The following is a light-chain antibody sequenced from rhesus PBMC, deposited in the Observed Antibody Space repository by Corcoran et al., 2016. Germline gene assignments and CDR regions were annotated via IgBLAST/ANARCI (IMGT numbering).Light chain of an antibody. CDR2: DNN. V-gene: IGLV1-64*01. CDR3: QSYDSSLNAYI. CDR1: SSNIGGYD. J-gene: IGLJ1*01. Sequence: QSVLTQPPSVSGAPGQKVTISCTGSSSNIGGYDVHWHQQLPGTAPKLLMYDNNKRPSGISDRFSGSKSGTSASLAITGLQTEDEADYYCQSYDSSLNAYIFGAGTRLTVL.